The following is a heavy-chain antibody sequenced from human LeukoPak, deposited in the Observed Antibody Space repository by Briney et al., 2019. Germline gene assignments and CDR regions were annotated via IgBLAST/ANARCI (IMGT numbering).Heavy chain of an antibody. J-gene: IGHJ6*02. V-gene: IGHV1-2*02. D-gene: IGHD4-17*01. Sequence: VASVKVSCKASGYTFTGYYMHWVRQAPGQGLEWMGWINPNSGGTNYAQKFQGRVTMTRDTSISTAYMELSRLRSDDTAVYYCASPLYDGDYDHGMDVWGQGTTVTVSS. CDR2: INPNSGGT. CDR1: GYTFTGYY. CDR3: ASPLYDGDYDHGMDV.